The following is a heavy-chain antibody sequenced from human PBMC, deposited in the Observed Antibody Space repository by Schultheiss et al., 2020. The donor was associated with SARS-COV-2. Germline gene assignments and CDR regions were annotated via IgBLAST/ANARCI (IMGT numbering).Heavy chain of an antibody. CDR1: GGSISSGGYY. J-gene: IGHJ6*02. D-gene: IGHD6-13*01. V-gene: IGHV4-31*03. Sequence: LRLSCTVSGGSISSGGYYWSWIRQHPGKGLEWIGYIYYSGSTYYNPSLKSRVTMSVDTSRNQFSLKLSSVTAADTAVYYCASAYSSSWYLKGMDVWGQGTTVTVSS. CDR2: IYYSGST. CDR3: ASAYSSSWYLKGMDV.